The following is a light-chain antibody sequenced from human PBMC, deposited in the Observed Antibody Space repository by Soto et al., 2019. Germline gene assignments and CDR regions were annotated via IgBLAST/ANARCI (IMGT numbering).Light chain of an antibody. CDR2: DAS. CDR3: QQRINWPST. Sequence: DIVLTQSPATLSLSPGERATLSCRASQSVSSSLAWCQQKPGQAPRLLIYDASNRATGIPARFSGSGSGTDFTLTISSLEPEDFAVYYCQQRINWPSTFGQGTKLEIK. CDR1: QSVSSS. V-gene: IGKV3-11*01. J-gene: IGKJ2*01.